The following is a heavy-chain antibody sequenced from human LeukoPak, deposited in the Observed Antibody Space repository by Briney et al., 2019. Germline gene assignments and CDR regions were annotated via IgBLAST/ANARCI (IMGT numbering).Heavy chain of an antibody. V-gene: IGHV5-10-1*01. D-gene: IGHD3-16*02. Sequence: GESLKISCKGSGYSFTSYWISWVRQMPGKGLEWVGRIDPSDSYTNYSPSFQGHVTISADKSISTAYLQWSSLKASDTAMYYCARPLSLRANDAFDIWGQGTMVTASS. CDR1: GYSFTSYW. CDR2: IDPSDSYT. J-gene: IGHJ3*02. CDR3: ARPLSLRANDAFDI.